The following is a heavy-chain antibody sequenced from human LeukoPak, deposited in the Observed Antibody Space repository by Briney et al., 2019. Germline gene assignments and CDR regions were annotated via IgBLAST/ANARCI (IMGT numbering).Heavy chain of an antibody. J-gene: IGHJ4*02. CDR1: GFTFSNFA. V-gene: IGHV3-23*01. CDR2: ISGSGDST. Sequence: PGGSLRLSCAASGFTFSNFATSWVRQAPGKGLEWVAAISGSGDSTNYADSVKGRVTISRDNSKNTLYLQMNSLRAEDTAVYYCAKGYNSGWYYFDYWGQGTLVTVSS. CDR3: AKGYNSGWYYFDY. D-gene: IGHD6-19*01.